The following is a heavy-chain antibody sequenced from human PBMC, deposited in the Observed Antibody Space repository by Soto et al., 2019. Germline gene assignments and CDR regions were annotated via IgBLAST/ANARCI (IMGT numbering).Heavy chain of an antibody. V-gene: IGHV4-4*07. CDR2: IYTSGST. CDR3: ARRLWFGDSSWFDP. Sequence: QVQLQESDPGLVKPSETLSLTCTVSGGSISSYYWSWIRQPAGKGLEWIGRIYTSGSTNYNPSLKSRVTMSVDTSKNQFSLKLSSVTAADTAVYYCARRLWFGDSSWFDPWGQGTLVTVSS. CDR1: GGSISSYY. D-gene: IGHD3-10*01. J-gene: IGHJ5*02.